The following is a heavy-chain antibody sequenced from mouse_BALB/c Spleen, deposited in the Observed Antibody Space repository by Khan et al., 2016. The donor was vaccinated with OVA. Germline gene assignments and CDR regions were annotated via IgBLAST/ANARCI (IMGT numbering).Heavy chain of an antibody. CDR2: INPTSGYT. CDR3: TRDRIDY. J-gene: IGHJ2*01. V-gene: IGHV1-7*01. Sequence: VQLQQSGAERAKPGASVKTSCKASGYTFTTYWMHWVKQRPGQGLEWIGYINPTSGYTDYNEKFKDRATLSEDKSSSTAYMQLSSLTSEDSAVYYCTRDRIDYWGQGTTLTVAS. CDR1: GYTFTTYW.